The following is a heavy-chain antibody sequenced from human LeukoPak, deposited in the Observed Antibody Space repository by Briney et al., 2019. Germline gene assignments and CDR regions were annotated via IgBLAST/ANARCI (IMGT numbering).Heavy chain of an antibody. CDR1: GDFSSSYY. CDR2: IYSSGSA. D-gene: IGHD2-8*01. Sequence: SETLSLTCSVSGDFSSSYYWNLLRQSAGKRLEWIGRIYSSGSANYNPSLQSRVTMSVDTTRNRYSLKLTSVTAADTAVYYCASKHQWSDGFHIWGQGTMVIVSS. CDR3: ASKHQWSDGFHI. V-gene: IGHV4-4*07. J-gene: IGHJ3*02.